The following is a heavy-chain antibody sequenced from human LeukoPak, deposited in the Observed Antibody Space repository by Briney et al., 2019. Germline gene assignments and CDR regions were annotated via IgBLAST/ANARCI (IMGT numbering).Heavy chain of an antibody. CDR3: ARSGNYYDSSGYNY. Sequence: SETLSLTCTVSGGSISSYYWSWIRQPPGRGLEWIGYVYDSGNTRYNPSLKSRVTISGDTSKNQFSLKLSSVTAADTAVYYCARSGNYYDSSGYNYWGQGTLVTVSS. V-gene: IGHV4-59*01. J-gene: IGHJ4*02. CDR2: VYDSGNT. D-gene: IGHD3-22*01. CDR1: GGSISSYY.